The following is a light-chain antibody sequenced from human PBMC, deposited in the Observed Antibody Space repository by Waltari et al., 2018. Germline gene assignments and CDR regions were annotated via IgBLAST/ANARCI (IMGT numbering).Light chain of an antibody. V-gene: IGKV3-20*01. CDR3: QKYETLPAT. CDR1: QSDSKY. J-gene: IGKJ1*01. CDR2: HAS. Sequence: EMVLTQSPGTLSLSPGERVTLSCRASQSDSKYLARYQQKPGQAPRRLIYHASTRATGIPDRFGGSGFGTYFSLTISRLEPEDSAVYYCQKYETLPATFGQGTKVEIK.